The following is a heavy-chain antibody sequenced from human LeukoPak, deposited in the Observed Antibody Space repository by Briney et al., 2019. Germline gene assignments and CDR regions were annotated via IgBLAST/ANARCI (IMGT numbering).Heavy chain of an antibody. J-gene: IGHJ3*02. CDR3: ARNRDYGDYETAFDI. CDR1: GFTVSSNY. D-gene: IGHD4-17*01. Sequence: PGGSLRLSCAASGFTVSSNYMSWVRQAPGQGLEWVSVIYSGGSTYYADSVKGRFTISRDNSKNTLYLQMNSLRAEDTAVYYCARNRDYGDYETAFDIWGQGTMVTVSS. CDR2: IYSGGST. V-gene: IGHV3-66*01.